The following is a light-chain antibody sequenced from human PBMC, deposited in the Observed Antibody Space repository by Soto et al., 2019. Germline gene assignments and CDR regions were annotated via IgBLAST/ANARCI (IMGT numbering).Light chain of an antibody. V-gene: IGKV3-11*01. J-gene: IGKJ4*01. CDR1: QSVSSY. CDR3: QQRSNWPLT. CDR2: DAS. Sequence: PGERATLSCRASQSVSSYFAWYQQKPGQAPRLLIYDASNRATGIPARFSGSGSGTDFTLTISSLEPEDFAVYYCQQRSNWPLTFGGGTKVDIK.